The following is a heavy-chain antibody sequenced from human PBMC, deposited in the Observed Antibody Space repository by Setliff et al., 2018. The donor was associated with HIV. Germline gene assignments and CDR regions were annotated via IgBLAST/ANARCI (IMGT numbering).Heavy chain of an antibody. CDR2: MNTNSGNT. J-gene: IGHJ4*02. Sequence: ASVKVSCKASGDTFTTYDINWVRQATGQGPEWIGWMNTNSGNTGYAQKFQVRVTMTRNTSISTAYMEVSSLRSEDTAVYYCGRQLSNALESWGQGTLVTVSS. CDR3: GRQLSNALES. D-gene: IGHD1-1*01. V-gene: IGHV1-8*02. CDR1: GDTFTTYD.